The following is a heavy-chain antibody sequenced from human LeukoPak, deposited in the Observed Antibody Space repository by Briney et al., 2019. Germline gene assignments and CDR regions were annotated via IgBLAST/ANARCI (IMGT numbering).Heavy chain of an antibody. J-gene: IGHJ4*02. D-gene: IGHD2/OR15-2a*01. CDR2: IVYDGSDK. CDR1: GFSFGSYA. Sequence: PGRSLRLSCGASGFSFGSYAMHWVRQAPGKGLEWVAVIVYDGSDKYYIDSVKGRFTISRDNSKNTVSLQMNSLRAEDTAVYYCARGAFSKGAHLDYWGQGTLVTVSS. V-gene: IGHV3-33*08. CDR3: ARGAFSKGAHLDY.